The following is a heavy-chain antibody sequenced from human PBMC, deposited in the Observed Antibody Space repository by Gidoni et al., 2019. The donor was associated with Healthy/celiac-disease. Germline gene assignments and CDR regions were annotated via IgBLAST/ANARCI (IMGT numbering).Heavy chain of an antibody. J-gene: IGHJ6*02. CDR1: GGSISSGSHY. D-gene: IGHD6-6*01. CDR3: ARDRDEYSSSSPYYYYGMDV. CDR2: IYTSGST. V-gene: IGHV4-61*02. Sequence: QVQLQASGPGLVKPSQPLSLTCTVSGGSISSGSHYWRWIRQPAGKGLEWIGRIYTSGSTNYNPSLKSRVTISVDTSKNQFSLKLSSVTAADTAVYYCARDRDEYSSSSPYYYYGMDVWGQGTTVTVSS.